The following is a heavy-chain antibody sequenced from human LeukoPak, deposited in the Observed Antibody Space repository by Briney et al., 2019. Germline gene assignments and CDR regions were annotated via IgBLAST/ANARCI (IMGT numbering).Heavy chain of an antibody. D-gene: IGHD3-3*01. Sequence: PGRSLRLSCAASGFTFTSYAMHWVRQAPGKGLEWVAVISYDGSNKYYADSVKGRFTISRDNSKNTLYLQMNSLRAEDTAVCYCARGAVGFLEWLLWFGDYWGQGTLVTVSS. CDR2: ISYDGSNK. V-gene: IGHV3-30-3*01. CDR1: GFTFTSYA. J-gene: IGHJ4*02. CDR3: ARGAVGFLEWLLWFGDY.